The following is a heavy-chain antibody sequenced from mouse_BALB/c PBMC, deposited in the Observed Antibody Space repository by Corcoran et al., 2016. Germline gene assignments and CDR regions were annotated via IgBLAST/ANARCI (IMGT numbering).Heavy chain of an antibody. V-gene: IGHV9-3-1*01. CDR3: ARSYYGSSYAFDY. Sequence: QIQLVQSGPELKKPGETVKIACKASGYTFTNYGMNWVKQAPGKGLKWMGWINTYTGGPTYADDFKGRFAFSLETSASTAYLQINNLKNEDTATYFCARSYYGSSYAFDYWGQGTTLTVSS. CDR1: GYTFTNYG. D-gene: IGHD1-1*01. CDR2: INTYTGGP. J-gene: IGHJ2*01.